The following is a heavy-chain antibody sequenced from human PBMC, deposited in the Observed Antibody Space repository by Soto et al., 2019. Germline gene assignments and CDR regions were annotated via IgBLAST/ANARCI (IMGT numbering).Heavy chain of an antibody. J-gene: IGHJ4*02. CDR2: IAYTGYT. CDR1: GGSSSSSGYY. D-gene: IGHD5-18*01. V-gene: IGHV4-31*03. Sequence: SETLSLTCTVSGGSSSSSGYYWRGIRQAPGKGLEWIASIAYTGYTYYNPSLKSRVTISVDTSQNQFSLKFRSLTAADTAVYYCTIRGYSYGSEYYFASWGQRTLVTVS. CDR3: TIRGYSYGSEYYFAS.